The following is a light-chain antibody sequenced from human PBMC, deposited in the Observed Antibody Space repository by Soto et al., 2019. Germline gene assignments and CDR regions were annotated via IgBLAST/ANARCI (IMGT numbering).Light chain of an antibody. Sequence: IVLTQSPGTLSLSPGEGASLSCRASQSVSSSYLAWYQQIPGQAPSLHSNDASRRATGIPDRFSGSGSGTDFTLTISRFEPEDFAVYYCQQYGSPPPTFGQGTKVDIK. CDR3: QQYGSPPPT. CDR2: DAS. V-gene: IGKV3-20*01. CDR1: QSVSSSY. J-gene: IGKJ1*01.